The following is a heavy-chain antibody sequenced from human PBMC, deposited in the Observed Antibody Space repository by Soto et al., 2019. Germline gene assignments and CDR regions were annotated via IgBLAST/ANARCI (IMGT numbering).Heavy chain of an antibody. D-gene: IGHD1-26*01. V-gene: IGHV4-34*01. CDR3: ARQKVGATIGHY. CDR1: GGSFSGYY. J-gene: IGHJ4*02. Sequence: QVQLQQWGAGLLKPSETLSLTCAVYGGSFSGYYWSWVRQPPGKGLEWIGEINHSGSTNYNPSLKSRVTISVDTSKNQFSLKFSSVTAADPAVYYCARQKVGATIGHYWGQGTLVTVSS. CDR2: INHSGST.